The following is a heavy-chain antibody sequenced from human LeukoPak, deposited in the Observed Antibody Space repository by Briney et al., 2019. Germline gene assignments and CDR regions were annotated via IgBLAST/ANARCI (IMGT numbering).Heavy chain of an antibody. CDR2: IYSSGRT. CDR1: GGSITNSF. Sequence: PSETLSLTCTVSGGSITNSFWSWIRQPAGKGLEWLGRIYSSGRTNYNPSLKSRVTLSLDMSKNQISLKLTSVTAADTAVYYCARAPAGCGGTCAFDYWGQGALVTVSS. CDR3: ARAPAGCGGTCAFDY. D-gene: IGHD2-15*01. J-gene: IGHJ4*02. V-gene: IGHV4-4*07.